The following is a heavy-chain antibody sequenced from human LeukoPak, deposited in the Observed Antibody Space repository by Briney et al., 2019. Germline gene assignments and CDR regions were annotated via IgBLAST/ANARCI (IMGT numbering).Heavy chain of an antibody. CDR1: GFTFSAYG. V-gene: IGHV3-30*04. CDR2: ISYDGSYQ. CDR3: ARERRRDGYNYKDY. J-gene: IGHJ4*02. Sequence: GGSLRLSCAVSGFTFSAYGMHWVRQAPGKGLEWVAVISYDGSYQAYADSVKGRFTVSRDSSKNTLYLQLISLRPEDTGLYYCARERRRDGYNYKDYWGQGTQVSVSS. D-gene: IGHD5-24*01.